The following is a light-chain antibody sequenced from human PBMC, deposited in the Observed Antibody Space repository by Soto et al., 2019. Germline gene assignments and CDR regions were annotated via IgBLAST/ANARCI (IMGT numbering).Light chain of an antibody. CDR3: QQYDSLPNT. CDR1: QDITLY. Sequence: DIKMTQSPSSLSASVGDRVTITCQASQDITLYLNWYQHKPAKAPNLLIHDVSTLETGVPARFSGRGSGTTFTLTIINLQPEASETYYCQQYDSLPNTFGQGTKVDIK. V-gene: IGKV1-33*01. J-gene: IGKJ2*01. CDR2: DVS.